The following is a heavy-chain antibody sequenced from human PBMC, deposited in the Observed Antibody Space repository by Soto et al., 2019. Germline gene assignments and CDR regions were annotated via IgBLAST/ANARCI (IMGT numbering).Heavy chain of an antibody. J-gene: IGHJ6*02. CDR2: INHSGST. D-gene: IGHD3-22*01. V-gene: IGHV4-34*01. CDR1: GGSFSGYY. CDR3: ARVRNYYDSSGRYYYGMDV. Sequence: QVQLQQWGAGLLKPSETLSLTCAVYGGSFSGYYWSWIRQPPGKGLEWIGEINHSGSTNYNPSLKGRVTISVDTSKNQFSLKLSSVTAADTAVYYCARVRNYYDSSGRYYYGMDVWGQGTTVTVSS.